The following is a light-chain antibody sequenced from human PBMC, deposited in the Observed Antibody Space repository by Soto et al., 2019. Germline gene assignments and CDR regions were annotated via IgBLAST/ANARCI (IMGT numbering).Light chain of an antibody. CDR3: KKNRGSLPYI. V-gene: IGKV3-20*01. J-gene: IGKJ2*01. Sequence: EIVLTQSPDTLSLSPGETATLSCRASQSVYNRYLAWYQQKPGQAPRLLIYGASFRDPGTPDRFSGSGSGSNSPPPTRRREPKFFGVNYCKKNRGSLPYIFGQGTK. CDR2: GAS. CDR1: QSVYNRY.